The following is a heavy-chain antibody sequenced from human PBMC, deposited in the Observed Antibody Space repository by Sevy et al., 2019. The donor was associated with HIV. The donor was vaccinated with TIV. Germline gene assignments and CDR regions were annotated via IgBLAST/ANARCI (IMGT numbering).Heavy chain of an antibody. J-gene: IGHJ4*02. CDR3: ARDRSSSWMNYFFDY. CDR1: GFTFSTYA. Sequence: GGSLRLSCAASGFTFSTYAMHWVRQAPGKGLEWVAVISHDGSNKSYADSVKGRFTISRDNSKNTLYLQMNSLRAEDTAVCYCARDRSSSWMNYFFDYWGQGALVTVSS. D-gene: IGHD6-13*01. V-gene: IGHV3-30*04. CDR2: ISHDGSNK.